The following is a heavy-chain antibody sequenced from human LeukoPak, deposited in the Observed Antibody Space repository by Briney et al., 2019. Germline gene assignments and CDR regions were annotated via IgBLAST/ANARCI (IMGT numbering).Heavy chain of an antibody. CDR2: INPSGGST. J-gene: IGHJ5*02. CDR1: GYTFTSYY. D-gene: IGHD1/OR15-1a*01. CDR3: ARDPRNKGFDP. Sequence: ASVKVSCKASGYTFTSYYTHWVRQAPGQGLEWMGIINPSGGSTSYAQKFQGRVTMTRDTSTSTVYMELSSLRSEDTAVYYCARDPRNKGFDPWGQGTLVTVSS. V-gene: IGHV1-46*01.